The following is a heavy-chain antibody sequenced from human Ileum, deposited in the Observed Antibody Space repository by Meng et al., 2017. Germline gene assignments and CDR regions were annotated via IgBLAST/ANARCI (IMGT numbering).Heavy chain of an antibody. J-gene: IGHJ4*02. CDR1: LISFSSYA. Sequence: GAGGDTPCASVKASVKGDLISFSSYAISWVGRSHGQWLEWMGGMSPIFSTANYAQKFQGRVTITADESTSTAYMELSSLRSEDTAVYDCARETGEALWFGVDWGQGTLVTVSS. CDR3: ARETGEALWFGVD. V-gene: IGHV1-69*01. D-gene: IGHD3-10*01. CDR2: MSPIFSTA.